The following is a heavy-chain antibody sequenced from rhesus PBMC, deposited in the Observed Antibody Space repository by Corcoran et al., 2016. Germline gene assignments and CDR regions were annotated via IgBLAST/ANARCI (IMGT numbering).Heavy chain of an antibody. CDR2: IRNKGKTI. J-gene: IGHJ4*01. D-gene: IGHD3-34*01. CDR3: TRALGYFDY. Sequence: EVQLVESGGGLVQPGGSLRLSCAASGFTFSSYDMSWVRQALGKGLERVASIRNKGKTIYYADAVKGRVTISRDNAKNSLSLQMNSLKTEDTAVYYWTRALGYFDYWGQGVLGTVSS. V-gene: IGHV3S4*01. CDR1: GFTFSSYD.